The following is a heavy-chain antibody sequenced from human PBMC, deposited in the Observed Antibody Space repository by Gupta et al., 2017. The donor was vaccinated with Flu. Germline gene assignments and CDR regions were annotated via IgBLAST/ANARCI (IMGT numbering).Heavy chain of an antibody. D-gene: IGHD3-22*01. CDR1: GFTFSSYE. CDR3: ARDLALDSSGYYPSYWYFDL. V-gene: IGHV3-48*03. CDR2: ISSSSSTI. J-gene: IGHJ2*01. Sequence: EVQLVESGGGLVQPGGSLRLSCAASGFTFSSYEMNWVRQAPGKGLEWVSYISSSSSTIYYADSVKGRFTISRDNAKNSLYLQMNSLRAEDTAVYYCARDLALDSSGYYPSYWYFDLWGRGTLVTVSS.